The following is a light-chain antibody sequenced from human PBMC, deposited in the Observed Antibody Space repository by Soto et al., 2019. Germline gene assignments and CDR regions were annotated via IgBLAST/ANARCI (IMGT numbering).Light chain of an antibody. Sequence: DIQMTQSPSSLSASVGDRVTITCRASQSISSYLNWYQQKPGKAPKLLIYAASSLQSGVPSRFSGSGSGTDFTLTISSLQSEDFAVYYCQEYNNWHPVTFGGGTKVEIK. CDR1: QSISSY. V-gene: IGKV1-39*02. CDR2: AAS. J-gene: IGKJ4*01. CDR3: QEYNNWHPVT.